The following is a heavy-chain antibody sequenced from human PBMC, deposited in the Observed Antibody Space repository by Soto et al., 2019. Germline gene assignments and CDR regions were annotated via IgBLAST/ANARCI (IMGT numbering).Heavy chain of an antibody. CDR1: GYTFISYE. J-gene: IGHJ6*02. CDR2: ISAYNGNT. Sequence: GASVKVSCKASGYTFISYEITWVRQAPGQGPEWMGWISAYNGNTNYAQKLQGRVTMTRDTSTSTAYMELRSLRSDDTAVYYCARWTTNYGMDVWGQGTTVTVSS. V-gene: IGHV1-18*01. CDR3: ARWTTNYGMDV.